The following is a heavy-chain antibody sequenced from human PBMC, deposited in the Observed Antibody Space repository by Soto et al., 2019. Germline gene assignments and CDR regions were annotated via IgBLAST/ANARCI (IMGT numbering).Heavy chain of an antibody. J-gene: IGHJ4*02. Sequence: QVPLVESGGGVVQPGRSLRLSCAASGFTFSSYAMHWVRQAPGKGLEWVAVISYDGSNKYYADSVKGRFTISRDNSKNTLYLQMNSLRAEDTAVYYCAREWGRYCSGGSCYWGYWGQGTLVTVSS. CDR3: AREWGRYCSGGSCYWGY. CDR2: ISYDGSNK. CDR1: GFTFSSYA. V-gene: IGHV3-30-3*01. D-gene: IGHD2-15*01.